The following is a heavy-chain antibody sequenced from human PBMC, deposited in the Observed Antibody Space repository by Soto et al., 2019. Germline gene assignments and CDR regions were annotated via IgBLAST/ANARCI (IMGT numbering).Heavy chain of an antibody. CDR3: ARYGAVVNGDKSDY. CDR1: GGSISSRHYY. V-gene: IGHV4-39*01. CDR2: VHYSGRT. J-gene: IGHJ4*02. D-gene: IGHD5-18*01. Sequence: PSETLSVTCTASGGSISSRHYYWGWIRHPPGKGLEWIGSVHYSGRTSYNPSLESRVTMSIDTSENQFSLKLSSVTAADTAVYYCARYGAVVNGDKSDYWGQGTLVTVSS.